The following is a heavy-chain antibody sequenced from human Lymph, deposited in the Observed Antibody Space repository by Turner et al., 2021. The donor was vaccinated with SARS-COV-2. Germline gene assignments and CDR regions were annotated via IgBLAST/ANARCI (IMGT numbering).Heavy chain of an antibody. Sequence: QVQLQESGPGLVKPSGTLSLTCAVSGGPISSSKWWNWVRQHPGKGLEGIGETCHSGNTNYNPSLKSRVTTSVDKSKNQFSLKLSSVTAADSAVYYCATKYCSGGSCSYFDSWGQGTLVTVSS. D-gene: IGHD2-15*01. CDR1: GGPISSSKW. V-gene: IGHV4-4*02. J-gene: IGHJ4*02. CDR3: ATKYCSGGSCSYFDS. CDR2: TCHSGNT.